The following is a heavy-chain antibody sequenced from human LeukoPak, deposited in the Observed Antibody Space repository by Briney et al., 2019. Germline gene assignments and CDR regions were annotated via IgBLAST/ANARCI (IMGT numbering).Heavy chain of an antibody. J-gene: IGHJ3*02. Sequence: PSETLSLTCTVSGGSISSYYWSWIRQPPGKGLEWIGFIYYSGSTNYNPSLKSRVTISADTSKNHFSLKLSSVTAADAAVYYCARAVTPMMVDAFDIWGQGTMSPSLQ. CDR2: IYYSGST. CDR1: GGSISSYY. D-gene: IGHD2-8*01. V-gene: IGHV4-59*01. CDR3: ARAVTPMMVDAFDI.